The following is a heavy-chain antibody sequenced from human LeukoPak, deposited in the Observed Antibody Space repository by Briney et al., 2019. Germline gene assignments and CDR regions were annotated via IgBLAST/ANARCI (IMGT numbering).Heavy chain of an antibody. CDR2: IIPIFGTA. CDR3: ARVRHDYYDSSGYLFDY. J-gene: IGHJ4*02. Sequence: SVKVSCKASGGTFSSYAISWVRQAPGQGLEWMGRIIPIFGTANYAQKFQGRVTITTDESTSTAYMELSSLRSEDTAVYYCARVRHDYYDSSGYLFDYWGQGTLVTVSA. D-gene: IGHD3-22*01. CDR1: GGTFSSYA. V-gene: IGHV1-69*05.